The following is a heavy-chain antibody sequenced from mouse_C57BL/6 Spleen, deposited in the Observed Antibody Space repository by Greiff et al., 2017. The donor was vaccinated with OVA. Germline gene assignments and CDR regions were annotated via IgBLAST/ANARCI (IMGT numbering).Heavy chain of an antibody. V-gene: IGHV1-74*01. CDR1: GYTFTSYW. CDR2: IHPSDSDT. J-gene: IGHJ4*01. CDR3: AISPIYYDYDDYAMDY. Sequence: QVQLQQPGAELVKPGASVKVSCKASGYTFTSYWMHWVKQRPGQGLEWIGRIHPSDSDTNYNQKFKGKATLTVDKSSSTAYMQLSSLTSEDSAVYYCAISPIYYDYDDYAMDYWGQGTSVTVSS. D-gene: IGHD2-4*01.